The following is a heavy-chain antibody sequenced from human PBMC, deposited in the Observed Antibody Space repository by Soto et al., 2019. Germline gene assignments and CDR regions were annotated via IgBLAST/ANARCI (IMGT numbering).Heavy chain of an antibody. CDR3: ASKVFGVSPKYYFDY. CDR1: GGSISSSSYY. CDR2: IYYSGST. J-gene: IGHJ4*02. V-gene: IGHV4-39*07. Sequence: PSETLSLTCTVSGGSISSSSYYWGWIRQPPGKGLEWIGSIYYSGSTYYNPSLKSRVTISVDTSKNQFSLKLSSVTAADTAVYYCASKVFGVSPKYYFDYWGQGTLVTVSA. D-gene: IGHD3-3*01.